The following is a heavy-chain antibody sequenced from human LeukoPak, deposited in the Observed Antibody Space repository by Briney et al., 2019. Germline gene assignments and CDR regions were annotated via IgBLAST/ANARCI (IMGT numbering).Heavy chain of an antibody. CDR2: IYYSGST. J-gene: IGHJ6*03. CDR1: GGSISSYY. CDR3: ARLGPPPYCSGGSCYSIYYYYYYMDV. D-gene: IGHD2-15*01. Sequence: TSETLSLTCTVSGGSISSYYWSWIRQPAGKGLEWIGYIYYSGSTYYNPSLKSRVTISVDTSKNQFSLKLSSVTAADTAVYYCARLGPPPYCSGGSCYSIYYYYYYMDVWGKGTTVTISS. V-gene: IGHV4-59*12.